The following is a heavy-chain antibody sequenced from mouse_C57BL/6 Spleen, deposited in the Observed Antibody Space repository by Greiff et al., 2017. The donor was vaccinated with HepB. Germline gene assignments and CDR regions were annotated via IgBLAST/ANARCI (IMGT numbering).Heavy chain of an antibody. Sequence: QVQLQQPGAELVRPGTSVKLSCKASGYTFTSYWMHWVKQRPGQGLEWIGVIDPSDSYTNYNHKFKGKATLTVDTSSSTAYMQLSSLPSDDSAVYYCARWAYGSEGAWFAYWGQGTLVTVSA. CDR3: ARWAYGSEGAWFAY. J-gene: IGHJ3*01. D-gene: IGHD1-1*01. CDR1: GYTFTSYW. CDR2: IDPSDSYT. V-gene: IGHV1-59*01.